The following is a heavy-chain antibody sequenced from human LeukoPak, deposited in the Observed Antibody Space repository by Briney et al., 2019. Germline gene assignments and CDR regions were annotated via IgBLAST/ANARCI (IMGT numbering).Heavy chain of an antibody. CDR3: ARAWDYYYYGMDV. CDR1: GGSFSGYS. CDR2: IYHSGST. Sequence: SETLSLTCAVYGGSFSGYSWSWIRQPPGKGLEWIGYIYHSGSTYYNPSLKSRVTISVDRSKNQFSLKLSSVTAADTAVYYCARAWDYYYYGMDVWGQGTTVTVSS. J-gene: IGHJ6*02. V-gene: IGHV4-30-2*01. D-gene: IGHD3-16*01.